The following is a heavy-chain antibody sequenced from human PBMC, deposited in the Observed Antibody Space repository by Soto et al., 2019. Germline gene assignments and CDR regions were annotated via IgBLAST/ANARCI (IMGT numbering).Heavy chain of an antibody. CDR2: IRHDGAET. CDR3: TTEGGDCFGGMCSSAK. CDR1: GFIFNTHG. V-gene: IGHV3-33*01. J-gene: IGHJ4*02. Sequence: QVQLVESGGGVVQPGRSLRLSCTTSGFIFNTHGLHWVRQAPGKGLEWVAVIRHDGAETYYADSVKGRFTISRDESKSTLYLQITHLRAEDTAVYYGTTEGGDCFGGMCSSAKWGQGTLVSVFS. D-gene: IGHD2-15*01.